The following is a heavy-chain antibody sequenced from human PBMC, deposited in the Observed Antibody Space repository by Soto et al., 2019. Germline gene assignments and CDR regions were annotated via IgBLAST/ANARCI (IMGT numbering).Heavy chain of an antibody. CDR3: ARDYHTLSSTDFLGGAFDI. CDR2: INPNSGGT. Sequence: ASVKVSCKASGYTFTGYYMHWVRQAPGQGLEWMGWINPNSGGTNYAQKFQGWVTMTRDTSISTAYMELSRLRSDDTAVYYCARDYHTLSSTDFLGGAFDIWGQGTMVTVSS. J-gene: IGHJ3*02. CDR1: GYTFTGYY. D-gene: IGHD3-3*01. V-gene: IGHV1-2*04.